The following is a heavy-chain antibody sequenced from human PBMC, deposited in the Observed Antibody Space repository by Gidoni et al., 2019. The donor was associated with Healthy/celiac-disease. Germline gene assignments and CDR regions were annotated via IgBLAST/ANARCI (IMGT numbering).Heavy chain of an antibody. CDR1: GGSSSSYH. V-gene: IGHV4-59*01. CDR3: ARFGSGYSGYGRYYGMDV. CDR2: IYYSGST. J-gene: IGHJ6*02. Sequence: QVQLQESGPGLVKPSETLSLTCTVYGGSSSSYHWSWIRQPPGKGLEWIGYIYYSGSTNYNPSLKSRVTISVDTSKNQFSLKLSSVTAADTAVYYCARFGSGYSGYGRYYGMDVWGQGTTVTVSS. D-gene: IGHD5-12*01.